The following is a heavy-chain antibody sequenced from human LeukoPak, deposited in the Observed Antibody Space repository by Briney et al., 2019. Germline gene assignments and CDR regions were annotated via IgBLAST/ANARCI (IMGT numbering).Heavy chain of an antibody. J-gene: IGHJ4*02. V-gene: IGHV1-2*02. CDR1: GYTFIDYY. Sequence: ASVKVSCKASGYTFIDYYIHWVRQAPGQGLEWMGWINPNSGGTNYAQKFQGRVTMTRDTSISTAYMELSRLRSDDTAVYYCTRGGGYYYGSGSPPPIDYWGQGTLVTVSS. D-gene: IGHD3-10*01. CDR2: INPNSGGT. CDR3: TRGGGYYYGSGSPPPIDY.